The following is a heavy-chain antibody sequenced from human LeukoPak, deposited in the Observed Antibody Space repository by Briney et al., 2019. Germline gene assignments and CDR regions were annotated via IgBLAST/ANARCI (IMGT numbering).Heavy chain of an antibody. CDR2: IYTSGST. CDR3: ARDGWYSSSWYYYGMDV. J-gene: IGHJ6*02. Sequence: TSETLSLTCTVSGGSISSYYWSWTRQPAGKGLEWIGRIYTSGSTNYNPSLKSRVTMSVDTSKNQFSLKLSSVTAADTAVYYCARDGWYSSSWYYYGMDVWGQGTTVTVSS. D-gene: IGHD6-13*01. CDR1: GGSISSYY. V-gene: IGHV4-4*07.